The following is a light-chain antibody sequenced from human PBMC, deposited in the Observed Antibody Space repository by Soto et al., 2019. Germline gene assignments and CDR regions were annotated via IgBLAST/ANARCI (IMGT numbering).Light chain of an antibody. CDR1: QSISTW. CDR2: KAS. CDR3: QQYNTYPLT. V-gene: IGKV1-5*03. J-gene: IGKJ4*01. Sequence: DIQMTQSPSTLSASVGDRVTITCRASQSISTWLAWYQQKPGKAPKLLIYKASNLKGGVPSRFSGSGSGTEFNITISSLQTDDFTTYYCQQYNTYPLTFGGGNTVEIK.